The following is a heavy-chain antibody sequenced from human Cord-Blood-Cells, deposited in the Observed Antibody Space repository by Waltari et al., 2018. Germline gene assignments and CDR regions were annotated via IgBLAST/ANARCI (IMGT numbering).Heavy chain of an antibody. D-gene: IGHD3-10*01. V-gene: IGHV4-39*07. Sequence: QLQLQESGPGLVKPSETLSLTCTVSGGSISSSSYYWGWIRQPPGKGLEWIGSIYYSGCTDDNPSLKSRVTISVDPAMSQFSLKLSSVTAADTAVYYCARSDYYGSGSYYPFDYWGQGTLVTVSS. CDR2: IYYSGCT. CDR1: GGSISSSSYY. CDR3: ARSDYYGSGSYYPFDY. J-gene: IGHJ4*02.